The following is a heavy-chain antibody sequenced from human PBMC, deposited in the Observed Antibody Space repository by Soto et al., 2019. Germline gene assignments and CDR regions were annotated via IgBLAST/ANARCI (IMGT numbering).Heavy chain of an antibody. CDR1: GGTFSSYA. V-gene: IGHV1-69*01. D-gene: IGHD3-10*01. CDR2: IIPIFGTA. J-gene: IGHJ6*02. CDR3: ARGFEGSGSYSVIYGMDV. Sequence: QVQLVQSGAEVKKPGSSVKVSCKASGGTFSSYAISWVRQAPGQGLEWMGGIIPIFGTANYAQKFQGRVTITADESTSTAYMELSSLRSDDTAVYYCARGFEGSGSYSVIYGMDVWVQGTTVTVSS.